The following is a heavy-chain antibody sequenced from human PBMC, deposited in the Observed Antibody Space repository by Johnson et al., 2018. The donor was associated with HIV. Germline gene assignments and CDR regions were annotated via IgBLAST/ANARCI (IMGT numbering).Heavy chain of an antibody. Sequence: VQLVESGGGLVKPGGSLRLSCAASGFTFSDYYMTWVRQGPGKGLEWVSVLNSGGGTYFADSVTGRFTISRDNAKNTLYLQMHSLRAEDTAVYFCARGCRDGYTCDAFDVWGRGTRVTVSS. CDR1: GFTFSDYY. J-gene: IGHJ3*01. D-gene: IGHD5-24*01. CDR3: ARGCRDGYTCDAFDV. V-gene: IGHV3-66*01. CDR2: LNSGGGT.